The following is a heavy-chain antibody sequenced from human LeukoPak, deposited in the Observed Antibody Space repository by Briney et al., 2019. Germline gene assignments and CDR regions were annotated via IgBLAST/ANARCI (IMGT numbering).Heavy chain of an antibody. Sequence: PGGSLRLSCAASGFTVSSNYMSWVRQAPGKGLVWVSRINSDGSTTNYADSVKGRFTISRDNAKNTLYLQMNSLRDEDTAVYYCAREFRVLPDIWGQGTMVTVSS. V-gene: IGHV3-74*01. CDR1: GFTVSSNY. D-gene: IGHD2-8*02. J-gene: IGHJ3*02. CDR2: INSDGSTT. CDR3: AREFRVLPDI.